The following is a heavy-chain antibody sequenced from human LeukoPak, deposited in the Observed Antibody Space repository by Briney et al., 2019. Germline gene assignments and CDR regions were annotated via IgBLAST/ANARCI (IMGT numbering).Heavy chain of an antibody. D-gene: IGHD4-11*01. Sequence: SETLSLTCTVSGGSISSYYWSWIRQPPGKGLEWIGEINHSGSTNYNPSLKSRVTISVDTSKNQFSLKLSSVTAADTAVYYCARVASNKRNQYYYYYYMDVWGKGTTVTVSS. CDR2: INHSGST. CDR1: GGSISSYY. J-gene: IGHJ6*03. V-gene: IGHV4-34*01. CDR3: ARVASNKRNQYYYYYYMDV.